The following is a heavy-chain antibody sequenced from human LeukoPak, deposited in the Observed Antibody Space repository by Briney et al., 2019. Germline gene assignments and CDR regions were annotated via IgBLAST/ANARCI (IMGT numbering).Heavy chain of an antibody. V-gene: IGHV1-46*01. D-gene: IGHD3-10*01. CDR3: ASQERITMVRGVIIYDY. CDR2: INPSGGST. Sequence: GASVKVSCKASGYTFTSYYMHWVRQAPGQGLEWMGIINPSGGSTSYAQKFQGRVTMTRDTSTSTVYMELSSLRSEDTAVYYCASQERITMVRGVIIYDYWGQGTLVTVSS. J-gene: IGHJ4*02. CDR1: GYTFTSYY.